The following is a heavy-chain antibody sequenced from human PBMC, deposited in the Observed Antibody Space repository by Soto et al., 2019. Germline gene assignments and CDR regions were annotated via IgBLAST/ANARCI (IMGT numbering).Heavy chain of an antibody. CDR1: GFSFTTYV. CDR3: AKGLLAIVGTTLPRDAFNI. V-gene: IGHV3-30*18. J-gene: IGHJ3*02. Sequence: GGSLRLSCAASGFSFTTYVMHWVRQAPGKGLEWVAVISHDGSYKYYGDAVKGRFTISRDTSKNAVYLEMNSLRPEDTAVYYCAKGLLAIVGTTLPRDAFNIWDQGTMVTVSS. D-gene: IGHD1-26*01. CDR2: ISHDGSYK.